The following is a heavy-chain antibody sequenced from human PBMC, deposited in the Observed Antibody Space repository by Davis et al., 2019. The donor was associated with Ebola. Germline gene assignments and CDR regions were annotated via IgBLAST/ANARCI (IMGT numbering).Heavy chain of an antibody. D-gene: IGHD6-19*01. J-gene: IGHJ4*02. CDR1: GFTFSSYA. Sequence: GESLKISCAASGFTFSSYAMSWVRQAPGKGLEWVSAISGSGGSTYYADSVKGRFTISRDNSKNTLYLQMNSLRAEDTAVYYCAKDKRLAVAGTMFDYWGQGTLVTVSS. CDR3: AKDKRLAVAGTMFDY. CDR2: ISGSGGST. V-gene: IGHV3-23*01.